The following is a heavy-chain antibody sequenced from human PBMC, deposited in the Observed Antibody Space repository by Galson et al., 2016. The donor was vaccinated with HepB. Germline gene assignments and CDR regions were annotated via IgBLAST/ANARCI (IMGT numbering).Heavy chain of an antibody. D-gene: IGHD2-2*01. CDR2: INPSGGST. CDR1: GYTFTSYY. V-gene: IGHV1-46*01. J-gene: IGHJ4*02. CDR3: ARDSGRVPAARAGNFDY. Sequence: SVKVSCKASGYTFTSYYMHWVRQAPGQGLEWMGIINPSGGSTSYAQKFQGRGTMTRDTSTSTVYMELSSLRSEDTALYYCARDSGRVPAARAGNFDYWGQGTLVTVSS.